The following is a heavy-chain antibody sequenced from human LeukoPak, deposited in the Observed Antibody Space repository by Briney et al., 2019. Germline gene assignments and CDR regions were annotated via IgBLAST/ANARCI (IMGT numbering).Heavy chain of an antibody. D-gene: IGHD5-18*01. V-gene: IGHV4-34*01. Sequence: SETLSLTCAVYGGSFSGYYWSWIRQPPGKGLEWIGEINHSGSTNYNPSLKSRVTISVDTSKNQFSLKLSSVTAADTAVYYCARQGIQLWQPNRGGFYWSQGTLVTVSS. CDR1: GGSFSGYY. J-gene: IGHJ4*02. CDR2: INHSGST. CDR3: ARQGIQLWQPNRGGFY.